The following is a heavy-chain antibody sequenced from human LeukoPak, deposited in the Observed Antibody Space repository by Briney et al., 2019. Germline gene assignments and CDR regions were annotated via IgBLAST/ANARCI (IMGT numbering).Heavy chain of an antibody. CDR1: GASISSGDYL. CDR2: IYYSGST. D-gene: IGHD2-15*01. CDR3: ARVAADNWFDP. Sequence: SQTLSLTYTVSGASISSGDYLWSWIRQPPGMGLEWIGNIYYSGSTNYNASLKSRVTISIDTSKNQFSLNLSTVTAADTAVYYCARVAADNWFDPWGQGTLVTVSS. V-gene: IGHV4-30-4*01. J-gene: IGHJ5*02.